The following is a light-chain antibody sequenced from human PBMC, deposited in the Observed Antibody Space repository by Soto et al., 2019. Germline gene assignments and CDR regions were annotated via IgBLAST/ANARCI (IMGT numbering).Light chain of an antibody. V-gene: IGKV3-20*01. J-gene: IGKJ2*02. CDR3: QQYGSSPGT. CDR1: QSVSSSY. CDR2: AAS. Sequence: EIVLTQSPGTLSLSPGERATLSCRASQSVSSSYLAWYQQKPGQAPRLLIYAASSRATGIPVRFSGSGSGTDFTLTISRLEPEDFAVYYCQQYGSSPGTFGQGTNLEIK.